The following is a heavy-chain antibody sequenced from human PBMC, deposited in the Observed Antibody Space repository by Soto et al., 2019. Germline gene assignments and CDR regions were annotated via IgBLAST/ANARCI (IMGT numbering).Heavy chain of an antibody. D-gene: IGHD6-13*01. CDR2: IYYSGST. J-gene: IGHJ5*02. CDR1: GGFISSGGYY. CDR3: ARHRPQAAAGTKGRWFDP. V-gene: IGHV4-31*03. Sequence: LSLTCTVSGGFISSGGYYWSWIRQHPGKGLEWIGYIYYSGSTYYNPSLKSRVTISVDTSKNQFSLKLSSVTAADTAVYYCARHRPQAAAGTKGRWFDPWGQGTLVTVSS.